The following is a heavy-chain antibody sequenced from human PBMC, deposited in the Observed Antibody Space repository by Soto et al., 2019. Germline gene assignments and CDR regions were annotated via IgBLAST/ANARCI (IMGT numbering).Heavy chain of an antibody. CDR2: IDPIDSQS. V-gene: IGHV5-10-1*01. J-gene: IGHJ6*02. CDR3: AGPCRGGNCFRSYAMDV. D-gene: IGHD2-15*01. Sequence: ESVTMSFTGSGYSFTSNWINLVRQMPGKGLEWMGRIDPIDSQSNYNPSFQGHVTISADKSTSSAYLQWNSLKASDTAMYYCAGPCRGGNCFRSYAMDVWGQGTKVTVYS. CDR1: GYSFTSNW.